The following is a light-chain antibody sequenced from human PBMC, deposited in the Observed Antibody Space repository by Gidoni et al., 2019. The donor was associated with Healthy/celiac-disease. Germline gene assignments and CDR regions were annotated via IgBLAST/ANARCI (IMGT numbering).Light chain of an antibody. CDR1: QSISSW. CDR3: QQYNSYSPVWT. J-gene: IGKJ1*01. V-gene: IGKV1-5*01. CDR2: DAS. Sequence: DIQMTQSPSTLSASVGDRVTITCRASQSISSWLAWYQQKPGKAPKLLIYDASSLESGVPSRFSGSGSGTEFTLTISSLQPDDFATYYCQQYNSYSPVWTFDQGTKVEIK.